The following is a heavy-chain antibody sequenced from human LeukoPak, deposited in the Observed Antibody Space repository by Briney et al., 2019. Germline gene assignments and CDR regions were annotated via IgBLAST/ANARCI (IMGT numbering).Heavy chain of an antibody. J-gene: IGHJ1*01. CDR2: IYHSGST. D-gene: IGHD6-13*01. CDR3: ASTPIAAAGTKYFQH. Sequence: PSETLSLTCAVSGGSISSSNWWSWVRQPPGKGLEWIGEIYHSGSTNYNPSLKSRVTISVDKSKNQISLKLSSVTAADTAVYYCASTPIAAAGTKYFQHWGQGTLVTVSS. V-gene: IGHV4-4*02. CDR1: GGSISSSNW.